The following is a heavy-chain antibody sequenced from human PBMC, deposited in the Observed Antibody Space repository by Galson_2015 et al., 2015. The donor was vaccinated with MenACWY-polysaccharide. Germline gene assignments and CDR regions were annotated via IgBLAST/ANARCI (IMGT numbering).Heavy chain of an antibody. V-gene: IGHV4-61*02. Sequence: LSLTCTVSGGSITSGSYYWSWIRQPAGKGLEWIGRIYSSGSTNYNPSLKSRVTISIDTSKNQVSLRLSSVTAADTAVYYCTRGHFRTVGATSWLHPWGQGTLVTVSS. CDR1: GGSITSGSYY. CDR3: TRGHFRTVGATSWLHP. D-gene: IGHD1-26*01. J-gene: IGHJ5*01. CDR2: IYSSGST.